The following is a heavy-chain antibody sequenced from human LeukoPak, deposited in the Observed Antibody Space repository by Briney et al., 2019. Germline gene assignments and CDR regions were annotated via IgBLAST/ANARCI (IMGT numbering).Heavy chain of an antibody. CDR2: IYYSGST. CDR1: GGSISSSSYY. V-gene: IGHV4-39*07. Sequence: SETLSLTCTVSGGSISSSSYYWGWIRQPPGKGLEWIGSIYYSGSTYYNPSLKSRVTISVDTSKNQFSLKLSSVTAADTAVYYCARGPRSSRPWYFDLWGRGTLVTVSS. J-gene: IGHJ2*01. D-gene: IGHD6-13*01. CDR3: ARGPRSSRPWYFDL.